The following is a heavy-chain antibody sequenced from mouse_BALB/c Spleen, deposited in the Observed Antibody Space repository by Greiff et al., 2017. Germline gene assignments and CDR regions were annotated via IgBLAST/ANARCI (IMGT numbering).Heavy chain of an antibody. D-gene: IGHD1-1*01. Sequence: DVKLVESGGGLVKPGGSLKLSCAASGFTFSSYAMSWVRQSPEKRLEWVAEISSGGSYTYYPDTVTGRFTISRDNAKNTLYLEMSSLRSEDTAMYYCARGGYYGSSHFDYWGQGTTLTVSS. J-gene: IGHJ2*01. V-gene: IGHV5-9-4*01. CDR1: GFTFSSYA. CDR3: ARGGYYGSSHFDY. CDR2: ISSGGSYT.